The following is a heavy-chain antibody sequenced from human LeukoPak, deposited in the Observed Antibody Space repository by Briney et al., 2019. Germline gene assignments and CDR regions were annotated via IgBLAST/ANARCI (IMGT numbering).Heavy chain of an antibody. D-gene: IGHD2-2*01. V-gene: IGHV3-52*01. J-gene: IGHJ3*02. CDR3: ARSGEMDCSSTSCNPSGAFDI. Sequence: GGSLRLSCAASGFTFSSSWMHWVCQAPEKGLEWVADIKCDGSEKYYVDSVKGRLTISRDNAKNSLYLQVNSLRAEDMTVYYCARSGEMDCSSTSCNPSGAFDIWGQGTMVTVSS. CDR2: IKCDGSEK. CDR1: GFTFSSSW.